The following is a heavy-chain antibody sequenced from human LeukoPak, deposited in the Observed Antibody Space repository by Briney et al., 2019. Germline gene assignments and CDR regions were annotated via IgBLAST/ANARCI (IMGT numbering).Heavy chain of an antibody. CDR1: GYTFTTYG. J-gene: IGHJ4*02. CDR2: ISAYNGNT. CDR3: ARVSSGYYYADY. V-gene: IGHV1-18*01. D-gene: IGHD3-22*01. Sequence: ASVKVSCKASGYTFTTYGISWVRQAPGQGLEWMGWISAYNGNTNYAQKLQGRVTMTTDTSASTAYMELRSLRSDDTAVYYCARVSSGYYYADYWGQGTLVTVSS.